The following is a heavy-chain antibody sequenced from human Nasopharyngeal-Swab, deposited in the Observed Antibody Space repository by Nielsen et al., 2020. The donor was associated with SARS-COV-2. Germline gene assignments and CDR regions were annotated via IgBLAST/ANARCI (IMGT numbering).Heavy chain of an antibody. CDR1: GYTFTSYG. Sequence: VKVSCKASGYTFTSYGISWVRQAPGQGLEWMGGIIPIFGTANYAQKFQGRVTITADESTSTAYMELSSLRSEDTAVYYCASGNYGSGYYHYYMDVWGKGTTVTVSS. D-gene: IGHD1-7*01. J-gene: IGHJ6*03. CDR2: IIPIFGTA. V-gene: IGHV1-69*13. CDR3: ASGNYGSGYYHYYMDV.